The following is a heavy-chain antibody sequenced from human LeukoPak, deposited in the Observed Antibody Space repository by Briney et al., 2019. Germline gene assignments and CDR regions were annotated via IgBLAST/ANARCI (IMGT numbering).Heavy chain of an antibody. V-gene: IGHV4-34*01. CDR3: ARHASGFSKFWFDP. D-gene: IGHD4-11*01. J-gene: IGHJ5*02. Sequence: RPSETLSLTCAVYGGSFSGYYWSWIRQPPGKGLEWIGEINHSGSTNYNPSLKSRVTISVDTSKNQFSLKLSSVTAADTAVYYCARHASGFSKFWFDPWGQGTLVTVSS. CDR2: INHSGST. CDR1: GGSFSGYY.